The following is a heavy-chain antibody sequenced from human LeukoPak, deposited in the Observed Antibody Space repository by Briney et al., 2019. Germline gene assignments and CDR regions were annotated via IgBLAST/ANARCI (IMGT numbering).Heavy chain of an antibody. Sequence: SETLSLTCTISGGSTNTYYWSWIRQPPGKGLEWIGYIYYIGSTNYSPSLKSRATISVDTSKNQFSLKLSSVTAADTAVYYCARARTPLLPVDYWGQGTLVTVSS. J-gene: IGHJ4*02. CDR3: ARARTPLLPVDY. V-gene: IGHV4-59*01. CDR2: IYYIGST. CDR1: GGSTNTYY. D-gene: IGHD2-21*01.